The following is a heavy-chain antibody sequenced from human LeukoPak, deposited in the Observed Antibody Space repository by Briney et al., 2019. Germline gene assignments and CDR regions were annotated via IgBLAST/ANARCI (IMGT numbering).Heavy chain of an antibody. CDR1: GGSISGYY. D-gene: IGHD3-22*01. Sequence: SETLSLTCTVSGGSISGYYWSWIRQPAGKGLEWIGRIYTSGSTNYNPSLKSRVTMSVDTSKNQFSLNLSSVTAADTAVYYCARDDDSSGYLDAFDIWGQGTMVTVSS. V-gene: IGHV4-4*07. CDR3: ARDDDSSGYLDAFDI. J-gene: IGHJ3*02. CDR2: IYTSGST.